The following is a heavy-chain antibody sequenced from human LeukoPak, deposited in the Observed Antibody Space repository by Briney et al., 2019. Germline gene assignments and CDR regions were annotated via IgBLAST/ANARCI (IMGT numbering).Heavy chain of an antibody. D-gene: IGHD6-13*01. J-gene: IGHJ4*02. CDR2: ISASGDST. CDR1: AFTFSSYA. Sequence: PGGSLRLSCAASAFTFSSYAMSWVRQAPGKGLEWVSAISASGDSTYYADSVKGRFTISRDNSKNTLYPQMDSLRAEDTAVYYCAKKFGGGSRWYYSDYSGQGTLVTASS. V-gene: IGHV3-23*01. CDR3: AKKFGGGSRWYYSDY.